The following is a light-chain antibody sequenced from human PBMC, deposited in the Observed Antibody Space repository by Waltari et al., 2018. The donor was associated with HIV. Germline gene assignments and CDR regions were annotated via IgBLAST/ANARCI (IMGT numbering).Light chain of an antibody. Sequence: QSALTQPASVSGSPGQSITISCTGTSSDGGGYYSVSWYQLHPGKAPKLMIYEVSNRPSGVSNRFSGSKSGNTASLTISGLQAEDEADYYCSSYTTSSTWVFGGGTTLTVL. V-gene: IGLV2-14*01. J-gene: IGLJ3*02. CDR3: SSYTTSSTWV. CDR1: SSDGGGYYS. CDR2: EVS.